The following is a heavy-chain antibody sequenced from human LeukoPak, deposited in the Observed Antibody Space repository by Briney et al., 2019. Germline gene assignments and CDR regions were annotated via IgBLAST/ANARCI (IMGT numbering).Heavy chain of an antibody. CDR2: TYYKSKWYN. CDR3: AKQGAWGGLPFDY. V-gene: IGHV6-1*01. CDR1: GDSVSSNSAG. D-gene: IGHD1-26*01. Sequence: SQTLSLTCAISGDSVSSNSAGWNWIRQSPSRGLEWLARTYYKSKWYNDYAESVKGRITINPDTAKNPFSLQLNSVTPEDTAVYFCAKQGAWGGLPFDYGGRETRVSVPS. J-gene: IGHJ4*02.